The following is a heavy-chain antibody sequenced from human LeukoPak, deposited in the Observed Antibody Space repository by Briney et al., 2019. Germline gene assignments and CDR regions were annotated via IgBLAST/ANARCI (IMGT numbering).Heavy chain of an antibody. CDR3: ARLLRYFDWLLTQSIDYYYYYMDV. CDR1: GYTFTSYG. J-gene: IGHJ6*03. D-gene: IGHD3-9*01. CDR2: IYAYKGKT. V-gene: IGHV1-18*01. Sequence: ASVRDSCKASGYTFTSYGIRGVRPAPEEGLEWMGWIYAYKGKTNYAQKLQGRVTMTTDTSTSTDYMELRSLRSDDTAVYYCARLLRYFDWLLTQSIDYYYYYMDVWGKGTTVTVSS.